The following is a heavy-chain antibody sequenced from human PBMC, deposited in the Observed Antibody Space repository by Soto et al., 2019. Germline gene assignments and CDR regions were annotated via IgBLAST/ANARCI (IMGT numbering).Heavy chain of an antibody. D-gene: IGHD3-22*01. CDR1: GYTFTGYY. V-gene: IGHV1-2*02. J-gene: IGHJ4*02. CDR2: INPNSGGT. CDR3: ARDRALGYDSSGYNY. Sequence: SVKVSCKASGYTFTGYYMHWVRQAPGQGLEWMGWINPNSGGTNYAQKFQGRVTMTRDTSISTAYMELSRLRSDDTAVYYCARDRALGYDSSGYNYWGQGTLVTVSS.